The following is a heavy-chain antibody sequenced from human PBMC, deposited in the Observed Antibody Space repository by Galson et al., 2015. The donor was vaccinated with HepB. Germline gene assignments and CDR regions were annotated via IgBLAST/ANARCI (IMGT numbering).Heavy chain of an antibody. V-gene: IGHV3-30-3*01. CDR2: ISYDGSNK. CDR1: GFTFSSYA. Sequence: SLRLSCAASGFTFSSYAMHWVRQAPGKGLEWVAVISYDGSNKYYADSVKGRFTISRDNSKNTLYLQMNSLRAEDTAVYYCARERGYCSSTSCHPLRYWGQGTLVTVSS. CDR3: ARERGYCSSTSCHPLRY. J-gene: IGHJ4*02. D-gene: IGHD2-2*01.